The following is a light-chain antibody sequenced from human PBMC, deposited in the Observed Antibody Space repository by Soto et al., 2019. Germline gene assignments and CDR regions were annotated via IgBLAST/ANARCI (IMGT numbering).Light chain of an antibody. CDR3: AAWDDSLSGPV. CDR2: RNN. J-gene: IGLJ7*01. CDR1: SSNIGSNY. Sequence: QSVLTQPPSASGTPGQRVTISCSGSSSNIGSNYLYWYQQLPGTAPKLLIYRNNQRPSGVPARFSGSKSGTSASLAISGLRSEDEADYYCAAWDDSLSGPVFGGGTKLTVL. V-gene: IGLV1-47*01.